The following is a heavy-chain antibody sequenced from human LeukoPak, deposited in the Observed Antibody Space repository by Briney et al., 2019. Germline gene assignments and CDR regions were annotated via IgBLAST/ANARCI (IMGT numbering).Heavy chain of an antibody. V-gene: IGHV3-23*01. CDR1: GFTFNTHA. D-gene: IGHD5-18*01. J-gene: IGHJ4*02. CDR3: AKDQGYSYYLDY. CDR2: INGNGAST. Sequence: GGSLRLPCAASGFTFNTHAMSWVRQAPGEGLEWVSGINGNGASTYYSDSVKGRFTISRDNSKNTLYLQMSSLRAEDTAIYYCAKDQGYSYYLDYWGQGTLVTVSS.